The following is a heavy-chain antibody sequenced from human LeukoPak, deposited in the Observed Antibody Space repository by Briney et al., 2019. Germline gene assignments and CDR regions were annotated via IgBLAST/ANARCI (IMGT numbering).Heavy chain of an antibody. CDR3: ARSPLLWFGESRGYFDY. CDR1: GGTFSSYA. Sequence: ASVKVSCKASGGTFSSYAISWVRQAPGQGLEWMGWISAYSGNTNYAQKLQGRVTMTTDTSTSTAYMELRSLRSDDTAVYYCARSPLLWFGESRGYFDYWGQGTLVTVSS. J-gene: IGHJ4*02. V-gene: IGHV1-18*01. D-gene: IGHD3-10*01. CDR2: ISAYSGNT.